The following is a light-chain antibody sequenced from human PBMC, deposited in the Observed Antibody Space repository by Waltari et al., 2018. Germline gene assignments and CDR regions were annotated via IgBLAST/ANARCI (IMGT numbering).Light chain of an antibody. CDR1: SSDIGGSKY. V-gene: IGLV2-14*01. CDR3: SSYMNSSLV. CDR2: VVS. J-gene: IGLJ3*02. Sequence: QSALTQPASVSGSPGQSITISCTGTSSDIGGSKYVSWYHQHPGKAPKLMIYVVSNRPSGVSNRFSGSKSGSTASLTISGLQSEDEADYYCSSYMNSSLVFGAGTKVTVL.